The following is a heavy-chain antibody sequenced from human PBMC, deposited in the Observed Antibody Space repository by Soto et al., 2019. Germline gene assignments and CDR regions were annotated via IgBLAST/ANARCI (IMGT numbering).Heavy chain of an antibody. CDR3: AHQTPVTFGFDS. Sequence: QITLKESGPTLVKPTQTLTLTCTFSGFSLSTSGVGVGWIRQPPGKALEWLALIYWDDDKRYSPSLKSRLTIPEDASKHHVLLTMTNMDPVDTATYYCAHQTPVTFGFDSWGQGTLVTVSS. CDR2: IYWDDDK. J-gene: IGHJ4*02. CDR1: GFSLSTSGVG. V-gene: IGHV2-5*02. D-gene: IGHD4-17*01.